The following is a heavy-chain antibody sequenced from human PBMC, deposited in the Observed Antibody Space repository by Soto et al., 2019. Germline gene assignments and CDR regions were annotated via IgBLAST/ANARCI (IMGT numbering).Heavy chain of an antibody. CDR3: AKGTGYGDFGSDY. CDR1: GFTFCSYG. CDR2: ISYDGSNK. Sequence: GGSLRLSCAASGFTFCSYGMHWVRQAPGKGLEWVALISYDGSNKYYADSVKGRFTISRDNSKNTLYVQMNSLRAEDTAVYYCAKGTGYGDFGSDYWGQGTLVTVSS. V-gene: IGHV3-30*18. D-gene: IGHD4-17*01. J-gene: IGHJ4*02.